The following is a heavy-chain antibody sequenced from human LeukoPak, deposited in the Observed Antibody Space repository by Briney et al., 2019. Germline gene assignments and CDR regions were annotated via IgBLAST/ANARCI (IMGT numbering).Heavy chain of an antibody. Sequence: PSETLSLTCTVSGGSISSSSYYWGWIRQPPGKGLEWIGSIYYSGSTYYNPSLKSRVTISVDTSKNQFSLKLSSVTAADTAVYYCARRWGSSSEWFDPWGQGTLVTVSS. D-gene: IGHD6-6*01. V-gene: IGHV4-39*01. J-gene: IGHJ5*02. CDR2: IYYSGST. CDR1: GGSISSSSYY. CDR3: ARRWGSSSEWFDP.